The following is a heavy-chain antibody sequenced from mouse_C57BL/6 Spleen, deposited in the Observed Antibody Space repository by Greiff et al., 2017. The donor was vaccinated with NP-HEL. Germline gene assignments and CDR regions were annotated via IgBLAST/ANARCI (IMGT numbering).Heavy chain of an antibody. CDR1: GYTFTSYG. J-gene: IGHJ3*01. Sequence: QVQLQQSGAELARPGASVKLSCKASGYTFTSYGISWVKQRTGQGLEWIGEIYPRSGNTYYNEKFKGKATLTADKSSSTAYMELRSLTSEDSAVYFCARRRLNDYDGFAYWGQGTLVTVSA. CDR3: ARRRLNDYDGFAY. D-gene: IGHD2-4*01. CDR2: IYPRSGNT. V-gene: IGHV1-81*01.